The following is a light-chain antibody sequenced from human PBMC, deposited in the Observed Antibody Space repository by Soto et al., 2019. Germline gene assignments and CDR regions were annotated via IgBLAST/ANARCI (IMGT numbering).Light chain of an antibody. CDR2: DAS. J-gene: IGKJ4*02. Sequence: EIVLTQSPATLSLSPGERATLSCGASQSVRRSYLAWYQQRPGLAPRLLIYDASTRATGIPDRFSGSGSETDFTLTISRLEPEDFAVYFCQQRSSWPLTFGGGTKVDIK. CDR3: QQRSSWPLT. CDR1: QSVRRSY. V-gene: IGKV3D-20*02.